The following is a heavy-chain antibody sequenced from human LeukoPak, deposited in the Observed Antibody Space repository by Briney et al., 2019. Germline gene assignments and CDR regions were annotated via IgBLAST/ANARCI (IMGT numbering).Heavy chain of an antibody. Sequence: GASVKVSCKASGGTFSSYAISWVRQAPGQGLEWMGGIIPIFGTANYAQKFQGRVTITADESTSTAYMELSSLRSEDTAVYYCAREYSNYRNYYYYMDVWGKGTTVTVSS. CDR2: IIPIFGTA. V-gene: IGHV1-69*13. D-gene: IGHD4-11*01. CDR1: GGTFSSYA. J-gene: IGHJ6*03. CDR3: AREYSNYRNYYYYMDV.